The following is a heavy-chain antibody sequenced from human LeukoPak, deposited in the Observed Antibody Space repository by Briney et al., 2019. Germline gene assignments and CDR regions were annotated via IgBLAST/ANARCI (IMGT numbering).Heavy chain of an antibody. V-gene: IGHV3-23*01. J-gene: IGHJ3*01. D-gene: IGHD5-24*01. Sequence: GGSLRLSCAPSGFTFRNYAMSWVRQAPGKGLEGVSAISGSASSTFRADSVKGRFNLSRESSKNTLYLQVNSVRGGDTAVYYCAMKAVPRPRLHDAFDFWGQGTVVSVSS. CDR2: ISGSASST. CDR3: AMKAVPRPRLHDAFDF. CDR1: GFTFRNYA.